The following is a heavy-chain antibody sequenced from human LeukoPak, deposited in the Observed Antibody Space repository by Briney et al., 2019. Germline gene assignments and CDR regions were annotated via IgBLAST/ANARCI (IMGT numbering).Heavy chain of an antibody. D-gene: IGHD6-13*01. Sequence: KAGGSLRLSCAASGFTFSSYAMHWVRQAPGKGLEWVAVISYDGSNKYYADSVKGRFTISRDNSKNTLYLQMNSLRAEDTAVYYCARDRGSSFPADYWGQGTLVTVSS. CDR2: ISYDGSNK. CDR3: ARDRGSSFPADY. CDR1: GFTFSSYA. J-gene: IGHJ4*02. V-gene: IGHV3-30-3*01.